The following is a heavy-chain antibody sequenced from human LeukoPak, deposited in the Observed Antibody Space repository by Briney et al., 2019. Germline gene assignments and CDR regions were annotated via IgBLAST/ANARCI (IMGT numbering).Heavy chain of an antibody. CDR2: INHSGST. D-gene: IGHD6-19*01. CDR3: ARADNGWFDY. V-gene: IGHV4-34*01. CDR1: GGSFSGYY. Sequence: SETLSLTCAVYGGSFSGYYWSWIRQPPGKGLEWIGEINHSGSTNYNPSLKSRVTISVDTSKNQFSLKLSSVTAADTAVYYCARADNGWFDYWGQGTLVTASS. J-gene: IGHJ4*02.